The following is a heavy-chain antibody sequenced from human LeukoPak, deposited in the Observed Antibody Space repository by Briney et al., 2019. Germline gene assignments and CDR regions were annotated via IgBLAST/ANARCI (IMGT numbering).Heavy chain of an antibody. Sequence: ASVKVSCKASGGTFSSYAISWVRQAPGQGLEWMGRIIPIFGTANYAQKFQGRVTITTDESTSTAYMELSSLRSEDTAVYYCARDPRAYCGGDCYSVGDAFDIWGQGTMVTVSS. D-gene: IGHD2-21*02. CDR3: ARDPRAYCGGDCYSVGDAFDI. CDR1: GGTFSSYA. V-gene: IGHV1-69*05. CDR2: IIPIFGTA. J-gene: IGHJ3*02.